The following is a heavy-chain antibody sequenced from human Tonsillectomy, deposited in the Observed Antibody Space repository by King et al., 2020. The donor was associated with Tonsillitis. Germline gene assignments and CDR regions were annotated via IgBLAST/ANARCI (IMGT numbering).Heavy chain of an antibody. D-gene: IGHD2-15*01. CDR3: TTGGYCSGGSCYSSFDY. J-gene: IGHJ4*02. CDR2: IKSKTDGGTT. CDR1: GFTFSNAW. Sequence: QLVQSGGGLVKTGGSLRLSCAASGFTFSNAWMSWVRQAPGKGLEWVGRIKSKTDGGTTDYAAPVKGRFTISRDDSKNTLYLQMNSLITEDTAVYYCTTGGYCSGGSCYSSFDYWGQGTLVTVSS. V-gene: IGHV3-15*01.